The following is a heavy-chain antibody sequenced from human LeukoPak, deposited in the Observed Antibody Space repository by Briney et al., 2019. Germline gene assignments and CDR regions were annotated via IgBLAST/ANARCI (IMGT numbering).Heavy chain of an antibody. CDR1: GGSINDYY. CDR3: ARDMGSAAGHDY. CDR2: IYYSGST. Sequence: SETLSLTCTVSGGSINDYYWSWIRQPPGKGLEWIGYIYYSGSTHYNPSLKSRVTISVDTSKNQFSLKLTSVTAADTAVYYCARDMGSAAGHDYWGQGTLVTVSS. D-gene: IGHD6-13*01. J-gene: IGHJ4*02. V-gene: IGHV4-59*01.